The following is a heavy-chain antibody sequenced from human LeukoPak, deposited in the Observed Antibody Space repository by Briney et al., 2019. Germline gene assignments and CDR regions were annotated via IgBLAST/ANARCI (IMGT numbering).Heavy chain of an antibody. Sequence: ASVKVSCMDSGYTFTGYYMHWVRQAPGQGLEWMGWINPNSGGTNYAQKFQGRVTMTRDTSISTAYMELSRLRSDDTAVYYCARDLVDTAMIANWFDPWRQGTLVTVSS. D-gene: IGHD5-18*01. CDR1: GYTFTGYY. CDR3: ARDLVDTAMIANWFDP. V-gene: IGHV1-2*02. CDR2: INPNSGGT. J-gene: IGHJ5*02.